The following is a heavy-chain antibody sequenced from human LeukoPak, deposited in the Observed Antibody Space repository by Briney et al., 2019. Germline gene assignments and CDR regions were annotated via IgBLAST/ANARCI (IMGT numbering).Heavy chain of an antibody. CDR2: MNPNSGNT. CDR1: GYTFTSYD. V-gene: IGHV1-8*01. J-gene: IGHJ5*02. D-gene: IGHD6-13*01. CDR3: ARGMRRAGIAAAGTFSFGP. Sequence: ASVKVSCKASGYTFTSYDINWVRQATGQGLEWMGWMNPNSGNTGYAQKFQGRVTMTRNTSISTAYMELSSLRSEDTAVYYCARGMRRAGIAAAGTFSFGPWGQGTLVTVSS.